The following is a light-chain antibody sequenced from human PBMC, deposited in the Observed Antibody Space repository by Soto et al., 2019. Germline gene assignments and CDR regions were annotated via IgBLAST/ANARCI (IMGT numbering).Light chain of an antibody. CDR1: SGSIASNY. J-gene: IGLJ3*02. CDR2: EDN. V-gene: IGLV6-57*04. Sequence: NFMLTQPHSVSESPGKTVTISCTRSSGSIASNYVQWYQQRPGSAPTTVIYEDNQRPSGVPDRFSGSNDSSSTSASLTISRLKTEDEDDCYCQSYRSSNVVFGGGTKLTVL. CDR3: QSYRSSNVV.